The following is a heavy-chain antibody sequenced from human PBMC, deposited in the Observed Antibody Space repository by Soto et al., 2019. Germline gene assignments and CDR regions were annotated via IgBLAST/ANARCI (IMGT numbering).Heavy chain of an antibody. D-gene: IGHD3-10*01. V-gene: IGHV4-59*01. CDR2: IYYSGGT. J-gene: IGHJ6*02. CDR1: GGSIISYY. Sequence: SETLSLTCTVSGGSIISYYWSWIRQPPGKGLEWIGYIYYSGGTNYNPALKSRFTISRDDGKNSLYLQMNSLRPEDTALYYCAKDHYGSAIYGMDVWGQGTTVTVSS. CDR3: AKDHYGSAIYGMDV.